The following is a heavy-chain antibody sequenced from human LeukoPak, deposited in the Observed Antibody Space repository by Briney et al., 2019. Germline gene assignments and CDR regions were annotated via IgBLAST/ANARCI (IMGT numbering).Heavy chain of an antibody. V-gene: IGHV1-8*01. J-gene: IGHJ6*02. Sequence: ASVKVSCKASGYTFTSYDINWVRQATGQGLEWMGWMNPNSSNTGYAQKFQGRVTMTRNTSISTAYMELSSLRSEDTAVYYCARGGDYYDSSGYLYYYYGMDVWGQGTTVTVSS. D-gene: IGHD3-22*01. CDR1: GYTFTSYD. CDR2: MNPNSSNT. CDR3: ARGGDYYDSSGYLYYYYGMDV.